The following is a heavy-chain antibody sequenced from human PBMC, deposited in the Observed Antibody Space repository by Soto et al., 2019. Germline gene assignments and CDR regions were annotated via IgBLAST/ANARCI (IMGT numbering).Heavy chain of an antibody. J-gene: IGHJ6*02. Sequence: SETLSLTCTVSGGSISSYYWSWIRQPPGKGLEWIGYIYYSGSTNYNPSLKSRVTISVDTSKNQFSLKLSSVTAADTAVYYCARGEYSSSWYRNHYYYYGMDVWGQGTTVTVSS. CDR2: IYYSGST. V-gene: IGHV4-59*01. CDR3: ARGEYSSSWYRNHYYYYGMDV. CDR1: GGSISSYY. D-gene: IGHD6-13*01.